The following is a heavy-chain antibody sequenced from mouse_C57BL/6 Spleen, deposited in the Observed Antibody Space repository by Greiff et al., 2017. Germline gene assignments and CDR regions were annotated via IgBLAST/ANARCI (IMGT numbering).Heavy chain of an antibody. CDR2: ISSGSSTI. CDR1: GFTFSDYG. J-gene: IGHJ3*01. V-gene: IGHV5-17*01. CDR3: ARDRFAY. Sequence: EVKVVESGGGLVKPGGSLKLSCAASGFTFSDYGMHWVRQAPEKGLEWVAYISSGSSTIYYADTVKGRFTISRDNAKNTLCLQMTSLRSEDTAMYYCARDRFAYWGQGTLVTVSA.